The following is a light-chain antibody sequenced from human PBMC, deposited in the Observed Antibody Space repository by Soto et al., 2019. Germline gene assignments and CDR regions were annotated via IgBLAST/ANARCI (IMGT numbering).Light chain of an antibody. J-gene: IGKJ1*01. Sequence: EIVLTQSPGTLSLAPGERATLSCRASQSVSSGYLAWYQQKPGQAPRLLIYGASSMATGIPDRFSGSGSGTDFNLTISRLEPEDVEVYYCQQYGGSPTWTFGQGTKVEIK. CDR1: QSVSSGY. CDR3: QQYGGSPTWT. V-gene: IGKV3-20*01. CDR2: GAS.